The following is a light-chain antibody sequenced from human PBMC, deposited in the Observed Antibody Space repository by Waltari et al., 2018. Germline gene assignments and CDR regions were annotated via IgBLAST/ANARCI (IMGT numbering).Light chain of an antibody. J-gene: IGLJ2*01. CDR2: EVT. CDR3: SYYPDTHTPVV. Sequence: QPALTQPASVSGSPGQSITISCTGTSNDVGNSKHVCWYQQHPGKAPKLIISEVTERHSAVSDRCSGSKSGNTASLTISRLQADDEADYFCSYYPDTHTPVVFGGGTKLTV. V-gene: IGLV2-23*02. CDR1: SNDVGNSKH.